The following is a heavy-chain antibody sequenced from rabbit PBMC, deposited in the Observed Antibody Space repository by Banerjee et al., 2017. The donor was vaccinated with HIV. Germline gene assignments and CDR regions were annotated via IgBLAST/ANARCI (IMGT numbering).Heavy chain of an antibody. J-gene: IGHJ6*01. CDR3: ARDSGSSFSSYGMDL. Sequence: QSLEESGGDLVKPGASLTLTCKASGVSFSFNSYMCWVRQAPGKGLEWIACIDAGNSGFTYFASWAKGRFTISKTSSTTVTLQMTSLTAADTATYFCARDSGSSFSSYGMDLWGPGPLVTVS. V-gene: IGHV1S40*01. CDR1: GVSFSFNSY. CDR2: IDAGNSGFT. D-gene: IGHD8-1*01.